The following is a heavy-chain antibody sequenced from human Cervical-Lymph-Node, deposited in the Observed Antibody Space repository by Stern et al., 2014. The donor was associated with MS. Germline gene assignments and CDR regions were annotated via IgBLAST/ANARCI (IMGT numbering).Heavy chain of an antibody. CDR1: GGSISSGSYY. V-gene: IGHV4-61*02. CDR3: ARVIAAAGTELDY. Sequence: VQLVESGPGLVKPSQTLSLTCTVSGGSISSGSYYWSWIRQPAGKGLEWIGRIYTSGSTNYNPSLKSRVTISVDTSKNQFSLKLSSGTAADTAVYYCARVIAAAGTELDYWGQGTLVTVSS. J-gene: IGHJ4*02. CDR2: IYTSGST. D-gene: IGHD6-13*01.